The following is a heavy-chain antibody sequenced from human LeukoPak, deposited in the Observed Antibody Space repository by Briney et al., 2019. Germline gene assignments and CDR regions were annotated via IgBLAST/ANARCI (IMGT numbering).Heavy chain of an antibody. V-gene: IGHV4-39*01. CDR2: FSYSGST. D-gene: IGHD6-19*01. CDR1: GGSISSSGYY. CDR3: ARSISFHITGWYV. Sequence: PSETLSLTCTVSGGSISSSGYYWGWIRQPPGQGPEWIGGFSYSGSTYYNPSLKSRVTISVDTSKNRFSLKMSSVTAADTAVYYCARSISFHITGWYVWGQGTLATVSS. J-gene: IGHJ4*02.